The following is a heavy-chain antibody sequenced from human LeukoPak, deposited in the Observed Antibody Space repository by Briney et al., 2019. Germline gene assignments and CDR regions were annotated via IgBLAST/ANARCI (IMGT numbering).Heavy chain of an antibody. D-gene: IGHD3-10*01. CDR3: ARELAGHYYGSGSSFDY. CDR2: IKEDGSEK. CDR1: GFIFTDYW. Sequence: GGSLRLSCAASGFIFTDYWMYWVRQAPGRGLAWVANIKEDGSEKNYVDSVKGRFTISRDNAKNSVYLQMNSLRAEDTAVYYCARELAGHYYGSGSSFDYWGQGTLVTVSS. V-gene: IGHV3-7*01. J-gene: IGHJ4*02.